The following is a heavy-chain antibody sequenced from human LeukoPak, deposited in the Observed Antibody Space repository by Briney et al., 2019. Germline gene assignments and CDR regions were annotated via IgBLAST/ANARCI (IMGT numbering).Heavy chain of an antibody. CDR1: GYMFNIYG. V-gene: IGHV1-18*01. J-gene: IGHJ4*02. D-gene: IGHD3-9*01. CDR3: VRDQYLNVMTGFDD. CDR2: ASVNNGDT. Sequence: ASVKVSCKASGYMFNIYGISWVRQAPGQGLEWMAWASVNNGDTKYGQKFQGRVTVTTDTSTSTVYLELRRLRPDDTAVYYCVRDQYLNVMTGFDDWGQGTLVTVSS.